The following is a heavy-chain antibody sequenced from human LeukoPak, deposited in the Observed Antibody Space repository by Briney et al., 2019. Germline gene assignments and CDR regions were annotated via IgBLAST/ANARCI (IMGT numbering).Heavy chain of an antibody. D-gene: IGHD5-12*01. CDR1: GFSFTKYW. V-gene: IGHV3-7*01. CDR3: ARGGYSFDY. Sequence: GGSLRLSCVASGFSFTKYWMTWVRQAPGKGLEWVARLHPDGSERNYVGSVEGRFTVFGDNAKSSLFLQMHSLRVEDTAVYYGARGGYSFDYLGQGTFVTVPS. J-gene: IGHJ4*02. CDR2: LHPDGSER.